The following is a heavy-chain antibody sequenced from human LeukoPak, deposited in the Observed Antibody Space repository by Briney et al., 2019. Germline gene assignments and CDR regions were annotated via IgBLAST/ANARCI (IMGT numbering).Heavy chain of an antibody. CDR1: GFTFSSYS. CDR3: AKSGLNRFDY. Sequence: GGSLRLSCAASGFTFSSYSMNWVRQAPGKGLEWVSNISGSSGSGGSTYYADSVKGRFTISRDNSKNTLYLQMNSLRAEDTAVYYCAKSGLNRFDYWGQGTLVTVSS. J-gene: IGHJ4*02. V-gene: IGHV3-23*01. D-gene: IGHD2-15*01. CDR2: ISGSSGSGGST.